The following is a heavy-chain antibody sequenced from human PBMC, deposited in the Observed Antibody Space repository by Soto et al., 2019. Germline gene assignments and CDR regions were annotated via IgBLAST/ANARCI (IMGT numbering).Heavy chain of an antibody. D-gene: IGHD3-10*01. V-gene: IGHV3-64*01. CDR3: AKGRGWNYYYGMDV. CDR2: ISSNGVGT. J-gene: IGHJ6*02. Sequence: GGSLRLSCAASGFTLSGYAMDWVRQAPGKGLEYVSGISSNGVGTYYANSVQGRFTISRDNSKNTVYLQMGSLRPEDTAVYYCAKGRGWNYYYGMDVWGQGTTVTVSS. CDR1: GFTLSGYA.